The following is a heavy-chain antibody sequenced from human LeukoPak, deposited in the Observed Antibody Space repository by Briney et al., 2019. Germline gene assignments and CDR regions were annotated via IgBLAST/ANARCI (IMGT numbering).Heavy chain of an antibody. D-gene: IGHD6-19*01. V-gene: IGHV4-59*01. CDR1: GDSISNYF. CDR3: ARVEQSPDNIDP. CDR2: IYYSGST. J-gene: IGHJ5*02. Sequence: SETLPLTCSVSGDSISNYFWSWIRQPPGKGLEWIGYIYYSGSTNYNPSLKSRVTISMDTSKNQFSLKLSSVTAADTAVYYCARVEQSPDNIDPWGQGTLVTVSS.